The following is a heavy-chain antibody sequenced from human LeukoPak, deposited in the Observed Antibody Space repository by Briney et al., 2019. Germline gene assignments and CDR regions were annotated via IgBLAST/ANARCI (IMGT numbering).Heavy chain of an antibody. D-gene: IGHD2-8*02. J-gene: IGHJ5*02. CDR2: INHSGST. CDR3: ARTVLNWFDP. CDR1: GYSISSGYY. Sequence: SETLSLTCTVSGYSISSGYYWSWIRQPPGKGLEWIGEINHSGSTNYNPSLKSRVTISVDTSKNQFSLKLSSVTAADTAVYYCARTVLNWFDPWGQGTLVTVSS. V-gene: IGHV4-38-2*02.